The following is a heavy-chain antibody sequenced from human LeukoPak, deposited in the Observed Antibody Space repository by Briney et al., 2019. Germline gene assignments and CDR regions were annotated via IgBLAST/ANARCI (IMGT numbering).Heavy chain of an antibody. CDR1: GFTFNKYW. V-gene: IGHV3-23*01. D-gene: IGHD6-19*01. Sequence: GGSLRLSCAASGFTFNKYWMHWVRQAPGKGLVWVSAISGSGGSTYYADSVKGRFTISRDNSKNTLYLQMNSLRAEDTAVYYCAKEMFGSGWYKPTSYYFDYWGQGTLVTVSS. CDR3: AKEMFGSGWYKPTSYYFDY. CDR2: ISGSGGST. J-gene: IGHJ4*02.